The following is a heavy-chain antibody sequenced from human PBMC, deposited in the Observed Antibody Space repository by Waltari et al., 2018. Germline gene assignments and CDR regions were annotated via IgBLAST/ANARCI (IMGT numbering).Heavy chain of an antibody. CDR2: INHSGST. CDR3: ATYYYGSGSLNY. D-gene: IGHD3-10*01. CDR1: GGSFSGYY. V-gene: IGHV4-34*01. Sequence: QVQLQQRGAGLLKPSETLSLTCAVYGGSFSGYYWSWIRQPPGKGLEWIGEINHSGSTNYNPSLKSRVTISVDTSKNQFSLKLSSVTAADTAVYYCATYYYGSGSLNYWGQGTLVTVSS. J-gene: IGHJ4*02.